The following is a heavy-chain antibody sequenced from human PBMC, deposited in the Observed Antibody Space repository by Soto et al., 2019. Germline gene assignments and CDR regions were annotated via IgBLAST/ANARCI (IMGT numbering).Heavy chain of an antibody. CDR2: IYYSGST. CDR1: GGSISSYY. CDR3: ARGTIVATTDFDY. J-gene: IGHJ4*02. D-gene: IGHD5-12*01. Sequence: SETLSLTCTVSGGSISSYYWSWIRQHPGKGLEWIWYIYYSGSTNYNPSLKSRVTISVDTSKNHFSLKLSSVTAADTAFYYCARGTIVATTDFDYWGQGTLVTVSS. V-gene: IGHV4-59*01.